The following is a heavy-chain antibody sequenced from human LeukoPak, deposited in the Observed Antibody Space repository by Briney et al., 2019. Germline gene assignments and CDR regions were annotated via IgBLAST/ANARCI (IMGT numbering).Heavy chain of an antibody. CDR3: ARERIAAAVLDP. J-gene: IGHJ5*02. D-gene: IGHD6-13*01. Sequence: ASVKVSCKASGYTFTSYGISWVRQAPGQGLEWMGWISAGNGNTKYSQEFQGRVTITRDTSASTAYMELSSLRSEDMAVYYCARERIAAAVLDPWGQGTLVAVSS. CDR1: GYTFTSYG. V-gene: IGHV1-18*03. CDR2: ISAGNGNT.